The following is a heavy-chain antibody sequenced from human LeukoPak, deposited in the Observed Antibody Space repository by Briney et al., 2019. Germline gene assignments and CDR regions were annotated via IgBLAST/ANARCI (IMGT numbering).Heavy chain of an antibody. CDR3: ARVLYGNHLDY. V-gene: IGHV3-72*01. Sequence: GGSLRLSCAASGFTFSSYAMSWVRQAPGKGLEWVGRIRKKANSDTAEYAASVKGRFTISRDDSKNSLYLQMNSLKTEDTAVYYCARVLYGNHLDYWGQGTPVTVSS. CDR1: GFTFSSYA. CDR2: IRKKANSDTA. J-gene: IGHJ4*02. D-gene: IGHD4-17*01.